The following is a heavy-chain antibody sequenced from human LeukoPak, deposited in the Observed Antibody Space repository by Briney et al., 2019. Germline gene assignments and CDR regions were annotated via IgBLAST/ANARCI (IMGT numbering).Heavy chain of an antibody. J-gene: IGHJ5*02. CDR3: ARESGYTFGGVIVISWFDP. CDR2: ISSSSSYI. V-gene: IGHV3-21*01. D-gene: IGHD3-16*02. CDR1: GFTFSSYS. Sequence: GGSLRLSCAASGFTFSSYSMNWVRQAPGKGLERVSSISSSSSYIYYADSVKGRFTISRDNAKNSLYLQMNSLRAEDTAVYYCARESGYTFGGVIVISWFDPWGQGTLVTVSS.